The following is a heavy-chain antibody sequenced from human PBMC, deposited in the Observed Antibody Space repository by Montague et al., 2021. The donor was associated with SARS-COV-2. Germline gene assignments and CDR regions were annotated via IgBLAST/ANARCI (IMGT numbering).Heavy chain of an antibody. CDR1: GDSVSHDF. J-gene: IGHJ4*02. D-gene: IGHD1-26*01. CDR2: VYYSRSS. CDR3: VRDPAPGGSGTFYDY. V-gene: IGHV4-59*02. Sequence: SETLSLTCTVSGDSVSHDFWTWVRQPPGKGLEWIGYVYYSRSSSYNPSLRRRVSIAVDTSKNQFSQRLSTVTAADTAIYYCVRDPAPGGSGTFYDYWGQGTLVAVSS.